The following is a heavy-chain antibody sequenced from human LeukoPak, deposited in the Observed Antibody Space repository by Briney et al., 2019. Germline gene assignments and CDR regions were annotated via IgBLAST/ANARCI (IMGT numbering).Heavy chain of an antibody. Sequence: ASVKVSCKASGYTFTSYGISWVRQAPGQGLEWMGWISAYNGNTNYAQKLQGRVTMTTDTSTSTAYMELRSLRSDDTAVYYCASSQQRERAFDIWGQGTMVTVSS. CDR1: GYTFTSYG. J-gene: IGHJ3*02. V-gene: IGHV1-18*01. CDR2: ISAYNGNT. D-gene: IGHD6-13*01. CDR3: ASSQQRERAFDI.